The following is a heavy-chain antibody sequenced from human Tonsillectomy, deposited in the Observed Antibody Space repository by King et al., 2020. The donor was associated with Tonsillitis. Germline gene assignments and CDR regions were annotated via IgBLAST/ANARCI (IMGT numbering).Heavy chain of an antibody. D-gene: IGHD1-20*01. CDR2: ISYDGSNK. J-gene: IGHJ4*02. CDR1: GFTFRNYG. CDR3: AKPSYNWNDVLDF. V-gene: IGHV3-30*18. Sequence: QLVQSGGGVVQPGRSLRLSCAASGFTFRNYGMHWVRQAAGKGLEWVAVISYDGSNKYYADSVKGRFTISRDNSKNTLYLQMNSLRAEDTAVYYCAKPSYNWNDVLDFWGQGTLVTVSS.